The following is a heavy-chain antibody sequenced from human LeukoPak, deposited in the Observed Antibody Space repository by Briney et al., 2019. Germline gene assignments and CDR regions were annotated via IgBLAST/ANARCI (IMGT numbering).Heavy chain of an antibody. Sequence: SETLSLTCTVSGGSISSYYWSWIRQPPGKGLEWIGYIYYRGSTNYNPSLKSRVTISVDTSKNQFSLKLSSVTAADTAVYYCARGLTRGAFDYWGQGILVTVSS. J-gene: IGHJ4*02. D-gene: IGHD4-23*01. CDR1: GGSISSYY. CDR2: IYYRGST. CDR3: ARGLTRGAFDY. V-gene: IGHV4-59*01.